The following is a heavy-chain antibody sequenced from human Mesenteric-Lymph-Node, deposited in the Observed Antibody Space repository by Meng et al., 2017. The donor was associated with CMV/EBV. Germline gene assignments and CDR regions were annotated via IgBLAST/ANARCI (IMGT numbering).Heavy chain of an antibody. J-gene: IGHJ6*02. V-gene: IGHV3-48*03. CDR2: ISGGGTTT. CDR1: GFTFSTYD. CDR3: ARDFRYCSSTTCYYYYYGMDV. D-gene: IGHD2-2*01. Sequence: GGSLRLSCAASGFTFSTYDMNWVRQAPGKGLEWVSYISGGGTTTYYADSAKGRFTISRDNAKNSLFLQMNGLRAEDTAVYYCARDFRYCSSTTCYYYYYGMDVWYQGPTVTVSS.